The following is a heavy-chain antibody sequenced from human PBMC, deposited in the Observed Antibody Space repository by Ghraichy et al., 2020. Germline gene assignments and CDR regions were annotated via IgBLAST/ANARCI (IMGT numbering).Heavy chain of an antibody. V-gene: IGHV1-18*01. CDR1: GYSITTYG. J-gene: IGHJ3*01. CDR2: ISGYNGNT. CDR3: VRKGSDAFDF. Sequence: ASVKVSCKVSGYSITTYGISWVRQAPGQGLEWMGWISGYNGNTNYAQTLQGRITMTRDTSTSTAYMELRSLRLDDTAVYYCVRKGSDAFDFWGKGTMVTVSS.